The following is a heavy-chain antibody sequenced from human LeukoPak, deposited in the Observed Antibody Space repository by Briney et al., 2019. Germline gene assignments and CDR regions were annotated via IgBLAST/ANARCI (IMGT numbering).Heavy chain of an antibody. D-gene: IGHD1-26*01. CDR1: GFTFSSRA. J-gene: IGHJ4*02. CDR2: ISGSGGST. Sequence: PGGSLRLSCAASGFTFSSRAMNWVRQAPGKGLEWVSAISGSGGSTYYADSVKGRFTISRDNSKNTLYLQMNSLRAEDTAVYYCAADSGSYTFDYWGQGTLVTVSS. V-gene: IGHV3-23*01. CDR3: AADSGSYTFDY.